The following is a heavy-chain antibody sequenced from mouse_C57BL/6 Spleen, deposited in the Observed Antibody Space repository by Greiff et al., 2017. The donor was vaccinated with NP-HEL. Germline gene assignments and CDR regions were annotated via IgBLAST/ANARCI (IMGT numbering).Heavy chain of an antibody. V-gene: IGHV1-82*01. J-gene: IGHJ2*01. D-gene: IGHD2-12*01. CDR1: GYAFSSSW. CDR3: ARVGLYEDFDY. Sequence: QVQLQQSGPELVKPGASVKISCKASGYAFSSSWMNWVKQRPGKGLEWIGRIYPGDGDTNYNGKFKGKATLTADKSSSTAYMQLSSLTSEDSAVYCCARVGLYEDFDYWGQGTTLTVSS. CDR2: IYPGDGDT.